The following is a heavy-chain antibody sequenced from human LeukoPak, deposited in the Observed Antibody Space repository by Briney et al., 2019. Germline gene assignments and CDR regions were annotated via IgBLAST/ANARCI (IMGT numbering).Heavy chain of an antibody. J-gene: IGHJ4*02. D-gene: IGHD3-22*01. CDR3: ARGLLYYDSGGYYENFDY. V-gene: IGHV1-18*01. Sequence: GASVKVSCKASGYTFTSYGISWVRQAPGQGLEWMGWISAYNGNTNYAQKLQGRVTMTTDTSTSTAYMELRSLRSDDTAVYYCARGLLYYDSGGYYENFDYWGQGTLVTVSS. CDR2: ISAYNGNT. CDR1: GYTFTSYG.